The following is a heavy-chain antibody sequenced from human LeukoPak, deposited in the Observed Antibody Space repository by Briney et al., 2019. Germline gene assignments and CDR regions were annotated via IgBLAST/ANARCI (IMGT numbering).Heavy chain of an antibody. CDR1: SYTFTRYG. J-gene: IGHJ4*02. CDR3: ARSGRGTYYYFDL. CDR2: ISGYNGNT. V-gene: IGHV1-18*01. D-gene: IGHD1-26*01. Sequence: ASVKVSCKASSYTFTRYGISWVRQAPGQGLEWMGWISGYNGNTNYAQKFQGRVSMTADTSTSTAYMELRSLRSDDTAVYYCARSGRGTYYYFDLWGQGTLVAVSS.